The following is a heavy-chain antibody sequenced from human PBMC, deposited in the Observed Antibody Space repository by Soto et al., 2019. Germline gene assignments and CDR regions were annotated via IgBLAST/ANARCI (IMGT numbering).Heavy chain of an antibody. CDR1: GGTFSSCT. CDR2: IIPILGIA. Sequence: GASVKVSCKASGGTFSSCTISWVRQAPGQGLEWMGRIIPILGIANYAQKFQGRVTITADKSTSTAYMELSSLRSEDTAVYYCAREGYGGYDSPFFFDYWGQGTLVTVSS. D-gene: IGHD5-12*01. CDR3: AREGYGGYDSPFFFDY. J-gene: IGHJ4*02. V-gene: IGHV1-69*04.